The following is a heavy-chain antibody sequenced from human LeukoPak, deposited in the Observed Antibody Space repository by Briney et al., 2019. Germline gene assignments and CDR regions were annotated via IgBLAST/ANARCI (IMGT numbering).Heavy chain of an antibody. CDR2: INHSGST. V-gene: IGHV4-34*01. D-gene: IGHD5-18*01. Sequence: PSETLSLTCAVYGGSFSGYYWSWIRQPPGKGLEWIGEINHSGSTNYNPSLKSRVTISVDTSKNQFSLKLGSVTAADTAVYYCARGGRTAPFDYWGQGTLVTVSS. CDR3: ARGGRTAPFDY. J-gene: IGHJ4*02. CDR1: GGSFSGYY.